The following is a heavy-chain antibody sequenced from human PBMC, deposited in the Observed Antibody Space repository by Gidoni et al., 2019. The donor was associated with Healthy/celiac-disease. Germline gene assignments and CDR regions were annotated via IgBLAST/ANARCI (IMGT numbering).Heavy chain of an antibody. CDR1: GFTFSGFA. Sequence: EVQLVESGGGLVQPGGSLKLPCAPAGFTFSGFAMHGVRQAPGKGLEWVGCIRSKAKSYAKAYASSVKGRFTISRDDSKNTAYLQMNSLKTEDTAVYYCTRHDDYYGLGSYGPNTRKEYSFDYWGQGTLVTVSS. J-gene: IGHJ4*02. CDR2: IRSKAKSYAK. V-gene: IGHV3-73*01. CDR3: TRHDDYYGLGSYGPNTRKEYSFDY. D-gene: IGHD3-10*01.